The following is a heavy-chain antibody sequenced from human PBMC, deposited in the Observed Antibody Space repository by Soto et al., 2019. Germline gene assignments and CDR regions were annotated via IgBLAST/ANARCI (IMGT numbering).Heavy chain of an antibody. Sequence: SETLSLTCTVSGGSISSYYWSWIRQPPGKGLEWIGYIYYSGSTNYNPSLKSRVTISVDTSKNQFSLKLSSVTPADTAVYYCARDQYSSGWTPDNGIDVWGQGTTVTVSS. D-gene: IGHD6-19*01. J-gene: IGHJ6*02. V-gene: IGHV4-59*12. CDR3: ARDQYSSGWTPDNGIDV. CDR2: IYYSGST. CDR1: GGSISSYY.